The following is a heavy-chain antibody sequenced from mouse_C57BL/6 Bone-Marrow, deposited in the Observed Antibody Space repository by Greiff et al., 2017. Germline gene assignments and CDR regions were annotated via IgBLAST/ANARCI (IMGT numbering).Heavy chain of an antibody. CDR3: VRGYAYYYAMDY. D-gene: IGHD2-2*01. CDR2: INPNYGTT. J-gene: IGHJ4*01. CDR1: GYSFTDYN. Sequence: EVQLQQSGPELVKPGASVKISCKASGYSFTDYNMNWVKQSNGKSLEWIGVINPNYGTTSYNQKFKGKATLTVDQSSSTSYMQLNSLTSEDSAVYSGVRGYAYYYAMDYWGQGTSVTVSS. V-gene: IGHV1-39*01.